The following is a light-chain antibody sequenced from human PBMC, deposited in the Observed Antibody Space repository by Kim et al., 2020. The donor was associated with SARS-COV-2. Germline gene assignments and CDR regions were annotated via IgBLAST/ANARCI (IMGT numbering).Light chain of an antibody. CDR3: QQYYSTPL. J-gene: IGKJ4*02. V-gene: IGKV1-NL1*01. CDR1: QGISNS. CDR2: AAS. Sequence: SASVGDRVTITCRASQGISNSLAWYQQKPGKAPKLLLYAASRLESGVPSRFSGSGSGTDYTLTISSLQPEDFATYYCQQYYSTPLFGGGTKVDIK.